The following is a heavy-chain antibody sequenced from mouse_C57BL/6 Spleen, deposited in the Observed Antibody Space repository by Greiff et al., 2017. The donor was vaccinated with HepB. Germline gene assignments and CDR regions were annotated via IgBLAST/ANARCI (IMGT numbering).Heavy chain of an antibody. V-gene: IGHV1-19*01. J-gene: IGHJ1*03. D-gene: IGHD1-1*01. CDR3: ARPFYYGSSYEVGYFDV. CDR2: INPYNGGT. Sequence: EVQLQQSGPVLVKPGASVKMSCKASGYTFTDYYMNWVKQSHGKSLEWIGVINPYNGGTSYNQKFKGKATLTVDKSSSTAYMELNSLTSEDSAVYYCARPFYYGSSYEVGYFDVWGTGTTVTVSS. CDR1: GYTFTDYY.